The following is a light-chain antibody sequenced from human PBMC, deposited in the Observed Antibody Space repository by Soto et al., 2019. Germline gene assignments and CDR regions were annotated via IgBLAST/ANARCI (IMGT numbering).Light chain of an antibody. J-gene: IGLJ2*01. CDR2: GHS. V-gene: IGLV1-40*01. Sequence: QPVLTQPPSVSGAPGQRVTISCTGSSSNIGAGYDVHWYQQLPGTAPRLLIYGHSNRPSGVPDRFSGSKSGTSASLAITGLQAEDEADYYCQSYDSSLSVVVFGGGTKVTVL. CDR1: SSNIGAGYD. CDR3: QSYDSSLSVVV.